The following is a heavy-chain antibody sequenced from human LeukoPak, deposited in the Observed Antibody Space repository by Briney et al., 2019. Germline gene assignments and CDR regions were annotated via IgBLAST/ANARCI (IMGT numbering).Heavy chain of an antibody. CDR3: ARVVASTSIDF. CDR2: IYTSGTT. J-gene: IGHJ4*02. D-gene: IGHD2-15*01. Sequence: SETLSLTCTVSGGSISSGSYYWSWIRQPAGKGLEWIGRIYTSGTTNYNPSLKSRVTISVDPSNNRFSLKVTSVTAADTAIYYCARVVASTSIDFWGQGTLVTVSS. CDR1: GGSISSGSYY. V-gene: IGHV4-61*02.